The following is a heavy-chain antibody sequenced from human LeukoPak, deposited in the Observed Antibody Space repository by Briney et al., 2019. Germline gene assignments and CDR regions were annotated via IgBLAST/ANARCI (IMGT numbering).Heavy chain of an antibody. Sequence: GGSLRLSCAASGFTFSSYAMHWVRQAPGKGLEWVAVISYDGSNKYYADSVKGRFTISRDNSKNTLYLQMNSLRSDDTAVYYCARDWYGSGSSHAFDIWGQGTMVTVSS. J-gene: IGHJ3*02. D-gene: IGHD3-10*01. CDR2: ISYDGSNK. CDR1: GFTFSSYA. V-gene: IGHV3-30*04. CDR3: ARDWYGSGSSHAFDI.